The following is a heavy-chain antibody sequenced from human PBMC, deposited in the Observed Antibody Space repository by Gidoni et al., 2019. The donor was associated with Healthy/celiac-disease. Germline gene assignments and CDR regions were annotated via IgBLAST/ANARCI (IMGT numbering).Heavy chain of an antibody. J-gene: IGHJ3*02. Sequence: EVQLVESGGGLIQPGGSLGRSCAAYGFTVSRNYMGWVRQAPGKGLEWVSVIYSGGSTYYADSVKGRFTISRDNSKNTLYLQMNSLRAEDTAVYYCARAGGVRGYSYSTDAFDIWGQGTMVTVSS. CDR3: ARAGGVRGYSYSTDAFDI. V-gene: IGHV3-53*01. CDR2: IYSGGST. D-gene: IGHD5-18*01. CDR1: GFTVSRNY.